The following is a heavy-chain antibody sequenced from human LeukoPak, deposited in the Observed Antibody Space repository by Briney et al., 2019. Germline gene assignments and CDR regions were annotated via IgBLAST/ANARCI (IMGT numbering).Heavy chain of an antibody. J-gene: IGHJ4*02. V-gene: IGHV4-61*02. CDR3: ARYGGSGTYFFDF. CDR2: IYYSGST. CDR1: GGSISSGSYY. Sequence: SQTLSLTCTVSGGSISSGSYYWSWIRQPAGKGLGWIGSIYYSGSTNYNPSLKSRVTVSLDRSKNQFSLKLSSVTAADTAVYYCARYGGSGTYFFDFWGQGTLVTVSS. D-gene: IGHD3-10*01.